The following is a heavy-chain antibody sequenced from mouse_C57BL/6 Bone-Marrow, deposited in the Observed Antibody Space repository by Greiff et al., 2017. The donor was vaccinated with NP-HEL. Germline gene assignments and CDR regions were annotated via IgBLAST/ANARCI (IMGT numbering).Heavy chain of an antibody. J-gene: IGHJ2*01. CDR2: IYPGSGNT. CDR3: ARTFYYFDY. Sequence: VKLQESGAELVRPGASVKLSCKASGYTFTDYYINWVKQRPGQGLEWIARIYPGSGNTYYNEKFKGKATLTAEKSSSTAYMQLSSLTSEDSAVYFCARTFYYFDYWGQGTTLTVSS. V-gene: IGHV1-76*01. CDR1: GYTFTDYY.